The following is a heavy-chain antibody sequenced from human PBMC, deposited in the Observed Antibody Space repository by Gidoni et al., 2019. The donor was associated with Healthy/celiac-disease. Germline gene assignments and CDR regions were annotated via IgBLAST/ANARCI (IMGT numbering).Heavy chain of an antibody. CDR2: IDPSDSYT. CDR3: ARSSTTVTPKGWGWFDP. V-gene: IGHV5-10-1*01. J-gene: IGHJ5*02. D-gene: IGHD4-17*01. Sequence: RKGRIDPSDSYTNYSPSFQGHVTISADKSISTAYLQWSSLKASDTAMYYCARSSTTVTPKGWGWFDPWGQGTLVTVSS.